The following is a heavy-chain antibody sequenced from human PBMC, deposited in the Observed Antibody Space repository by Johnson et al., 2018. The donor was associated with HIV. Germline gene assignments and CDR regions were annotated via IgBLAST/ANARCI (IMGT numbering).Heavy chain of an antibody. Sequence: VQVVESGGDLVKPGGSLRLSCAASGFSFSDYYMHWVRQAPGKGLVWVSRINSDGSSTSYADSVKGRFTISRDNAKNTLYLQMNSLRAEDTAVYYFARDGTFGYGDYVGRAFDIWGQGTMVTVSS. V-gene: IGHV3-74*01. D-gene: IGHD4-17*01. CDR3: ARDGTFGYGDYVGRAFDI. CDR1: GFSFSDYY. J-gene: IGHJ3*02. CDR2: INSDGSST.